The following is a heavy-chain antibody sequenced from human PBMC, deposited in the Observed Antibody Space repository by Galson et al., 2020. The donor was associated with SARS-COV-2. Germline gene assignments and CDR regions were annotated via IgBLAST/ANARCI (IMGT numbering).Heavy chain of an antibody. J-gene: IGHJ4*02. CDR3: ARDLVIYPIDY. D-gene: IGHD3-22*01. CDR2: ISASSSTI. V-gene: IGHV3-48*01. CDR1: GFSFSSYE. Sequence: GESLKISCAASGFSFSSYEMNWVRQAPGKGLEWVSYISASSSTIYYADSVKGRFTISRDNSKNTLYLQMNSLRAEDTAVYYCARDLVIYPIDYWGQGTLVTVSS.